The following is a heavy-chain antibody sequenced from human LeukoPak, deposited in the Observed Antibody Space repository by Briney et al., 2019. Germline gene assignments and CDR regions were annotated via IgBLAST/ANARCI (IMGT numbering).Heavy chain of an antibody. J-gene: IGHJ4*02. D-gene: IGHD2-15*01. CDR3: AREDCSGGSCSSFDY. CDR2: INHSGST. CDR1: GGSFGGYY. V-gene: IGHV4-34*01. Sequence: PSETLSLTCAVYGGSFGGYYWSWIRQPPGKGLEWIGEINHSGSTNYNSALKSRVTISVDTSKNQFSLKLNSVTAADTAVYYCAREDCSGGSCSSFDYWGQGTLVTVSS.